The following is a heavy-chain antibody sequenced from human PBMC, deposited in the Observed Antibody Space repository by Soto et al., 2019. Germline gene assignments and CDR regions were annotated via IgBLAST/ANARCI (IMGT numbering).Heavy chain of an antibody. CDR1: GYSISSGCY. D-gene: IGHD4-4*01. Sequence: SETLSLTCAVSGYSISSGCYWGWIRQPPGKGLEWIGSIYHSVSTYYNPSLKSRVTISVDTSKNQFSLKLSSVTAADTAVYYCARVGVRMTTVTTWFYYYYGLDVWGQGTMVTV. V-gene: IGHV4-38-2*01. CDR2: IYHSVST. CDR3: ARVGVRMTTVTTWFYYYYGLDV. J-gene: IGHJ6*02.